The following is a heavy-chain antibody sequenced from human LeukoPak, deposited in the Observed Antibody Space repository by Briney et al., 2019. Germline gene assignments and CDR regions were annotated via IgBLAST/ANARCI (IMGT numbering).Heavy chain of an antibody. CDR1: GYTFNTYG. CDR2: ISGYNGKT. J-gene: IGHJ5*02. CDR3: ARGQGATVPQVGKNWFDP. D-gene: IGHD1-26*01. Sequence: ASVKVSCKASGYTFNTYGITWVRQAPGQGLEWMGWISGYNGKTKYAQKLQDRVTMTTDTSTTTAYMELRSLRSDDTAVYYCARGQGATVPQVGKNWFDPWGQGTRVTVSS. V-gene: IGHV1-18*01.